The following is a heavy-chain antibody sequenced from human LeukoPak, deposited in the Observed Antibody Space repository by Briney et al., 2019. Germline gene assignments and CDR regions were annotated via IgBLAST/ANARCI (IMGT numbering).Heavy chain of an antibody. CDR1: GFTFSSYA. CDR2: ISYDGSNK. CDR3: AKDSRKDTQFDP. J-gene: IGHJ5*02. Sequence: GGSLRLSCAASGFTFSSYAMHWVRQAPGKGLEWVAVISYDGSNKYYADSVKGRFTISRDNSKNTLYLQMNSLRAEDTAVYYCAKDSRKDTQFDPWGQGTLVTVSS. V-gene: IGHV3-30-3*01. D-gene: IGHD5-18*01.